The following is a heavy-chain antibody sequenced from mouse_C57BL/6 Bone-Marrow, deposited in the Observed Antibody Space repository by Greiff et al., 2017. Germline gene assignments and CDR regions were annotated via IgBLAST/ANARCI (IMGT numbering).Heavy chain of an antibody. J-gene: IGHJ2*01. CDR2: ISSGGSYT. Sequence: EVHLVESGGDLVKPGGSLKLSCAASGFTFSSYGMSWVRQTPDKRLEWVATISSGGSYTYYPDSVKGRFTISRDNAKNTLYLQMSSLKSEDTAVSYCAGVGSGKGYWGQGTTLTVSS. V-gene: IGHV5-6*01. CDR1: GFTFSSYG. CDR3: AGVGSGKGY. D-gene: IGHD2-1*01.